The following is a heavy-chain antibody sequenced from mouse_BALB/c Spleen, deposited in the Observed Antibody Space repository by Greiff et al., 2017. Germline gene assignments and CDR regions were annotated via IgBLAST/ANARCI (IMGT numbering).Heavy chain of an antibody. CDR1: GYTFTSYW. V-gene: IGHV1-7*01. Sequence: VQLQQSGAELAKPGDSVKISCKASGYTFTSYWMHWVKQRPGQGLEWIGYINPSTGYTEYNQKFKDQATLTADKSSSTAYKQLSSLTSEDAAVYYCARFTFYFDYWGQGTTLTVSS. CDR3: ARFTFYFDY. CDR2: INPSTGYT. J-gene: IGHJ2*01.